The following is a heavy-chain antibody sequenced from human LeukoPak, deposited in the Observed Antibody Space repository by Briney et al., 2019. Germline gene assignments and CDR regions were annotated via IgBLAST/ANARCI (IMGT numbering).Heavy chain of an antibody. Sequence: PGGSLRLSCAASGFTFSTYGMHWVRQAPGKGLEWVAVISYDGSNKYYADSVEGRFTISRDNSKNTLYLQMNSLRAEDTAVYYCAKSGTRSSWSPRVKTYLDCWGQGTLVTVSS. D-gene: IGHD6-13*01. J-gene: IGHJ4*02. CDR2: ISYDGSNK. CDR1: GFTFSTYG. CDR3: AKSGTRSSWSPRVKTYLDC. V-gene: IGHV3-30*18.